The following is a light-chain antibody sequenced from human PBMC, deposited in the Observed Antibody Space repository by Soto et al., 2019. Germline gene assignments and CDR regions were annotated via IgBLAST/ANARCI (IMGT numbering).Light chain of an antibody. CDR3: QQYGDSIT. CDR2: GAS. V-gene: IGKV3-20*01. Sequence: ETVLTQSPGTLSLSPGERATLSCRASQSVSSSYLAWYQQKPGQAPRLLIYGASTRVTGIPDRFSGSGSGTDFTLTISRLEPEDFAVYHCQQYGDSITFGGGTQVEIK. CDR1: QSVSSSY. J-gene: IGKJ4*01.